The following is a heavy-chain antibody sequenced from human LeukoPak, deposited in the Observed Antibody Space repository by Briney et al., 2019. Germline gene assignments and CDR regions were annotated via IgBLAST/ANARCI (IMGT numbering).Heavy chain of an antibody. J-gene: IGHJ4*02. CDR2: ISAYNGNT. CDR3: ARELYYHSSGSDY. Sequence: ASVKVSCKASGYTFTSYGTNWVRQAPGQGLKWMGWISAYNGNTNYAQKFQGRVTMTTDTSTSTAYMELRSLRSDDTAVYYCARELYYHSSGSDYWGQGTLVTVSS. CDR1: GYTFTSYG. D-gene: IGHD3-22*01. V-gene: IGHV1-18*01.